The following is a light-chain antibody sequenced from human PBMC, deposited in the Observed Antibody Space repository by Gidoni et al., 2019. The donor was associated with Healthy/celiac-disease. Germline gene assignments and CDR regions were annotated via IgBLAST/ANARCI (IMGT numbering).Light chain of an antibody. J-gene: IGLJ2*01. CDR3: QAWDSSTVV. CDR2: QDS. V-gene: IGLV3-1*01. CDR1: KLGDKY. Sequence: SYELTQPPPVSVSPGQTASITCSGDKLGDKYACWYQQKPCQSPVLVIYQDSTRPAGIPERFSGSNSGHTATLTISGTQAMDEADYYCQAWDSSTVVFGGGTKLTVL.